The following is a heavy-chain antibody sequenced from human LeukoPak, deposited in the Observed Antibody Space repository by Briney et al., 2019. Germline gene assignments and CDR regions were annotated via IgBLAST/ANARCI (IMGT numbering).Heavy chain of an antibody. Sequence: PSASVKVSCKASGYTFTSYYMHWVRQAPGQGLEWMGIINPSGGSTSYAQKFQGRVTMTRDTSTSTVYMELSSLRSEDTAVYYCARDQGVEVEMATIFGYWGQGTLVTVSS. CDR1: GYTFTSYY. J-gene: IGHJ4*02. CDR2: INPSGGST. V-gene: IGHV1-46*01. D-gene: IGHD5-24*01. CDR3: ARDQGVEVEMATIFGY.